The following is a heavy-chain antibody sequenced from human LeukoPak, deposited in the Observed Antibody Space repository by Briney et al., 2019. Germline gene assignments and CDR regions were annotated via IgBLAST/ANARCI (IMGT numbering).Heavy chain of an antibody. J-gene: IGHJ4*02. Sequence: PSETLSLTCTVSGGSISSYYWSWIRQPAGKGLEWIGRIYTSGSTNYNPSLKSRVTMSVDTSKNQFSLKLSSVTAADTAVYYCARDGYDGDGYYFDYWGRGTLVTVSS. CDR3: ARDGYDGDGYYFDY. V-gene: IGHV4-4*07. CDR1: GGSISSYY. D-gene: IGHD5-18*01. CDR2: IYTSGST.